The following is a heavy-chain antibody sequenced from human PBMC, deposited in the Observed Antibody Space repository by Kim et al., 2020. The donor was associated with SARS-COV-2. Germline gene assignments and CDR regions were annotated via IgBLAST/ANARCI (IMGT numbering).Heavy chain of an antibody. J-gene: IGHJ6*02. V-gene: IGHV3-48*02. CDR2: IRSDGSAI. CDR3: ARDLAMNV. CDR1: GFPFSTFI. Sequence: GGSLRLSCAASGFPFSTFIMNWVRQAPGKGLEWVSYIRSDGSAIYYADSVKGRFTISRDNARNSLYLEMNSLRDEDTAVYYCARDLAMNVWGQGTTVTV.